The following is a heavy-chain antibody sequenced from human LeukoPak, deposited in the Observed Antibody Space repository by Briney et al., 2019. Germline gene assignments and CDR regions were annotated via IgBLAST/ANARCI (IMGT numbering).Heavy chain of an antibody. CDR3: ASYSGYGRRMYYYYMDV. D-gene: IGHD5-12*01. Sequence: SETLSLTCTVSGYSISSGYYWGWIRQPPGKGLEWIGSIYHSGSTYYNPSLKSRVTISVDTSKNQFSLKLSPVTAADTAVYYCASYSGYGRRMYYYYMDVWGKGTTVTVSS. J-gene: IGHJ6*03. CDR1: GYSISSGYY. CDR2: IYHSGST. V-gene: IGHV4-38-2*02.